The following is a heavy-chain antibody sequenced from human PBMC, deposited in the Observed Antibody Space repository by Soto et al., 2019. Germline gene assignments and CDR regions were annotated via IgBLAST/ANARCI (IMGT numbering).Heavy chain of an antibody. CDR1: GGSIRSGGYY. CDR2: IYYSGTT. CDR3: ARETPTASGMDS. D-gene: IGHD6-13*01. J-gene: IGHJ4*02. Sequence: QVQLQESGPGLVKSSQTLSLTCTVSGGSIRSGGYYWTWIRQHPGQGLEWIGDIYYSGTTYYNPALKSRVTISMDTSKNQFSLKLSSVTAADTAMYYCARETPTASGMDSWGQGTLVTVSS. V-gene: IGHV4-31*03.